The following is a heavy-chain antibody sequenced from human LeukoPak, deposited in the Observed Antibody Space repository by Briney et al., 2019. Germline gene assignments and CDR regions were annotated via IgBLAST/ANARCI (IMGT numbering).Heavy chain of an antibody. CDR3: ARGVAYYDSSGYFRGDDAFDI. D-gene: IGHD3-22*01. CDR1: GGTFSSYA. J-gene: IGHJ3*02. V-gene: IGHV1-69*13. CDR2: IIPIFGTA. Sequence: SVKVSCKAFGGTFSSYANSWVRQAPGQGLERMGGIIPIFGTANYAQKFQGGVTITADESTSTAYMELSSLRSEDTAVYYCARGVAYYDSSGYFRGDDAFDIWGQGTMVTVSS.